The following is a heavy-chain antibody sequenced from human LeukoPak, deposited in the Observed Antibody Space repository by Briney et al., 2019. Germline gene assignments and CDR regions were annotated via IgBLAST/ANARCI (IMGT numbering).Heavy chain of an antibody. V-gene: IGHV1-8*01. CDR2: MNPNSGST. D-gene: IGHD4-17*01. Sequence: GASVKVSCKASGYTFTSYDINWVRQATGQGLEWMGWMNPNSGSTGYAQKFQGRVTMTRNTSISTAYMELSSLRSEDTAVYYCARAASMTTVTLVDYWGQGTLVTVSS. CDR3: ARAASMTTVTLVDY. J-gene: IGHJ4*02. CDR1: GYTFTSYD.